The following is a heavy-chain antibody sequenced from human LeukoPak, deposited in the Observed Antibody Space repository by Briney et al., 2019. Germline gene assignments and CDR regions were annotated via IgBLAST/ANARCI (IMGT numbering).Heavy chain of an antibody. D-gene: IGHD3-9*01. CDR2: IYYSGST. CDR3: ARERLASFDY. V-gene: IGHV4-39*07. Sequence: PSETLSLTCTVSGGSTSSTTYYWGWIRQPSGKGLEWIGSIYYSGSTYYNPSLKSRVTMSVDTSKNQFSLKLSSVTAADTAVYYCARERLASFDYWGQGTLVTVSS. J-gene: IGHJ4*02. CDR1: GGSTSSTTYY.